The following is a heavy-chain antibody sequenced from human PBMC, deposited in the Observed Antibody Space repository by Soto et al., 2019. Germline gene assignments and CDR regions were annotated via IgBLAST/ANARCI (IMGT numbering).Heavy chain of an antibody. D-gene: IGHD5-12*01. J-gene: IGHJ4*02. CDR3: GRGRSGQIVVFY. CDR1: GYTFTGHY. Sequence: ASVKVSCKASGYTFTGHYIHWVRQAPEQGPEWMGEIGPESGATRYAQKFQGRVTMTRDMSITTVYMELNNLSPDDTAVYYCGRGRSGQIVVFYWGQGPPVPVYS. V-gene: IGHV1-2*02. CDR2: IGPESGAT.